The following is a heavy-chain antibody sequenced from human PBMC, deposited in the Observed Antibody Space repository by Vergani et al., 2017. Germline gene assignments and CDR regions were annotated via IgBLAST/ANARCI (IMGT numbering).Heavy chain of an antibody. D-gene: IGHD6-13*01. CDR2: IYYGGST. J-gene: IGHJ4*02. Sequence: QLQLQESGPGLVKPSETLSLTCNVSGGSISSSSYYWGWIRQPPGKGLGWIGNIYYGGSTYYNPSLKSRVTISVDTSKNQFSLKLSSVTAADTAVYYCARHITSSSWYFDYWGQGTLVTVSS. CDR1: GGSISSSSYY. V-gene: IGHV4-39*01. CDR3: ARHITSSSWYFDY.